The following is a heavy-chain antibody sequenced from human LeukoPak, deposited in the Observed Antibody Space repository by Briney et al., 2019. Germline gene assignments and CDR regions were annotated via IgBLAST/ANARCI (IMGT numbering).Heavy chain of an antibody. CDR1: GGSISSYY. Sequence: SETLSLTCTVSGGSISSYYWSWIRQPSGKGLEWIGYIYYTGSTDYNPSLKSRVAISVDTSKNQFSRKLSSVTAADTAVYYCARGSKAAPGTFDYWGQGTLVTVSS. J-gene: IGHJ4*02. CDR3: ARGSKAAPGTFDY. D-gene: IGHD6-13*01. V-gene: IGHV4-59*01. CDR2: IYYTGST.